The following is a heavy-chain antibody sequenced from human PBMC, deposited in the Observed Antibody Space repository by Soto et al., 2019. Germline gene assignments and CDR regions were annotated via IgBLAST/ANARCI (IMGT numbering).Heavy chain of an antibody. V-gene: IGHV5-51*01. D-gene: IGHD4-17*01. Sequence: PGECLKISCKXSVYSFTSYWIAWVLAIPVEGLEWMGIIYPGDSDTRYSPSFQGQVTISVDKSIRTAYLQWSSLKASDTAMYYCARHVGYGDYSYYYYGMDVWGQGTTVTVSS. CDR3: ARHVGYGDYSYYYYGMDV. CDR2: IYPGDSDT. J-gene: IGHJ6*02. CDR1: VYSFTSYW.